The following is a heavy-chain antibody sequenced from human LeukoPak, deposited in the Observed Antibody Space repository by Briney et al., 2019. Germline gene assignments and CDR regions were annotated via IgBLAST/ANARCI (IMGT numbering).Heavy chain of an antibody. J-gene: IGHJ4*02. Sequence: EASVKVSCKASGYTFTSYYIRWVRQAPGQGLEWMGMIIPSVGTTSYAQKFQGRVTMTRDPSTSTAYMELGSLRSEDTAVYYCAREGGYDFWSSYHRPDYWGQGTLVTVSS. CDR2: IIPSVGTT. CDR3: AREGGYDFWSSYHRPDY. V-gene: IGHV1-46*01. D-gene: IGHD3-3*01. CDR1: GYTFTSYY.